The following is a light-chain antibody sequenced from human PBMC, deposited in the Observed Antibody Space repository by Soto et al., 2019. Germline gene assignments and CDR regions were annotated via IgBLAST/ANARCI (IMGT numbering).Light chain of an antibody. CDR3: QQYNNWPRT. Sequence: EIVFTQSPATLSVSPGETVTLSCRASQNLHSFLNWYQQRPGQAPRLLIYGASTRATGIPARFSGSGSGTEFTLTISSLQSEDFAVYYCQQYNNWPRTFGQGTRLEI. J-gene: IGKJ5*01. CDR1: QNLHSF. CDR2: GAS. V-gene: IGKV3-15*01.